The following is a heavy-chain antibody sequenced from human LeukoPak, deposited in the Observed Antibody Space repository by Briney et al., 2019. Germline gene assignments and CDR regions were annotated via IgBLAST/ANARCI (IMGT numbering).Heavy chain of an antibody. Sequence: GGSLRLSCAASGFTFSDYYMSWIRQAPGKGLEWVSYISSSGSTIYYADSVKGRFTISRDNAKNLLYLQMNSLRGEDTAVYYCARDYYDSSGYYYSAYWGQGTLVTVSS. J-gene: IGHJ4*02. CDR3: ARDYYDSSGYYYSAY. CDR2: ISSSGSTI. D-gene: IGHD3-22*01. V-gene: IGHV3-11*04. CDR1: GFTFSDYY.